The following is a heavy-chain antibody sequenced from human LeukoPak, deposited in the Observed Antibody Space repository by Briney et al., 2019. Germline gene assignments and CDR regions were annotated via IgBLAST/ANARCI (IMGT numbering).Heavy chain of an antibody. J-gene: IGHJ5*02. CDR2: IYYSGST. CDR1: GGSISSGGYY. V-gene: IGHV4-31*03. D-gene: IGHD2-2*01. CDR3: ARDRASCDLGP. Sequence: SETLSLTCTVSGGSISSGGYYWRWIRQHPGKGLEWIGYIYYSGSTYYNPSLKSRVTISVDTSKNQFSLKLSSVTAADTAVYYCARDRASCDLGPWGQGTVVTVSS.